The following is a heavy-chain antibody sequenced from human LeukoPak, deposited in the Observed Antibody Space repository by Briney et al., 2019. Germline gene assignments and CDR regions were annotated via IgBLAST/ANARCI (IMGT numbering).Heavy chain of an antibody. V-gene: IGHV4-38-2*02. CDR2: IYHSGST. Sequence: SETLSLTCTVSGYPISSGYYWGWIRQPPGKGLEWIGSIYHSGSTYYNPSLKSRVTISVDTSKNQFSLKLSSVTAADTAVYYCAREEAVAGNVIDYWGQGTLVTVSS. CDR1: GYPISSGYY. D-gene: IGHD6-19*01. J-gene: IGHJ4*02. CDR3: AREEAVAGNVIDY.